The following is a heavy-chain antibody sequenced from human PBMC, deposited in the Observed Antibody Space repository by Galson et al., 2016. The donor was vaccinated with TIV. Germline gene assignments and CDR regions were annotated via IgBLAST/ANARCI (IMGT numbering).Heavy chain of an antibody. CDR1: GDSISSGANY. Sequence: LSLTCTVSGDSISSGANYWTWIRQHPVKGLECIGYIYYNGKTYYNPSLKSRVTMSVDTSKNQFSLKLTSVTTADTAVCYRARDKRVDYDLPNVDAFDIWGQGRMVIVSS. J-gene: IGHJ3*02. CDR2: IYYNGKT. CDR3: ARDKRVDYDLPNVDAFDI. D-gene: IGHD3-22*01. V-gene: IGHV4-31*03.